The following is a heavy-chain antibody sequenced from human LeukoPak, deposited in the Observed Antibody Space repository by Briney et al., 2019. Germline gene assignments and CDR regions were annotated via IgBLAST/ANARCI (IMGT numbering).Heavy chain of an antibody. CDR3: ARDRREGFGELLYYFDY. CDR1: GYTFTSYY. CDR2: INPSGGST. V-gene: IGHV1-46*01. Sequence: ASVKVSCKASGYTFTSYYMHWVRQAPGQGLEWMGIINPSGGSTSYAQKFQGRVTMTRDTSTSTVYMELSSLRSEDTAVYYCARDRREGFGELLYYFDYWGQGTLVTVSS. D-gene: IGHD3-10*01. J-gene: IGHJ4*02.